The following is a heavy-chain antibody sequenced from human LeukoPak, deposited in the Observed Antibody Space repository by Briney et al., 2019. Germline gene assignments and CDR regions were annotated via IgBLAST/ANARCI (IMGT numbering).Heavy chain of an antibody. CDR3: ARHVRADGNYYMDV. Sequence: GESLKISCKGSGYSFTSYWIGWVRQMPGKGLEWMRIIYPGDSDTRYSPSFQGQVTISADKSISTAYLQWSSLKASDTATYHCARHVRADGNYYMDVWGKGTTVTVSS. J-gene: IGHJ6*03. D-gene: IGHD1-26*01. CDR1: GYSFTSYW. CDR2: IYPGDSDT. V-gene: IGHV5-51*01.